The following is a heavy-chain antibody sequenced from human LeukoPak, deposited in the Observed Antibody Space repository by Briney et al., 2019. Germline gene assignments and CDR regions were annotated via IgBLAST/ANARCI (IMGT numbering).Heavy chain of an antibody. CDR2: MNPNSGNT. Sequence: ASVKVSCKASGYTFTGYYMHWVRQAPGQGLEWMGWMNPNSGNTGYAQKFQGRVTMTRNTSISTAYMELSSLRSEDTAVYYCAGSYYYDSSGYYQYYYYYGMDVWGQGTTVTVSS. CDR3: AGSYYYDSSGYYQYYYYYGMDV. J-gene: IGHJ6*02. D-gene: IGHD3-22*01. CDR1: GYTFTGYY. V-gene: IGHV1-8*02.